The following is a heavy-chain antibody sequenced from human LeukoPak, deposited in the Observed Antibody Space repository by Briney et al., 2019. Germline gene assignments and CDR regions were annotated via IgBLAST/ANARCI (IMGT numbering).Heavy chain of an antibody. CDR1: GGSISCGGYY. CDR3: ARAPSLRFDY. V-gene: IGHV4-39*07. D-gene: IGHD3-10*01. Sequence: SQTLSLTCTVSGGSISCGGYYWGWIRQPPGKGLEWIGSIYHSGSTYYNPSLKSRVTISVDTSKNQFSLKLSSVTAADTAVYYCARAPSLRFDYWGQGTLVTVSS. CDR2: IYHSGST. J-gene: IGHJ4*02.